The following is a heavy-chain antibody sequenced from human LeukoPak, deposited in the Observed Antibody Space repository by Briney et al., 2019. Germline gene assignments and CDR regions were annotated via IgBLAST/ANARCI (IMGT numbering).Heavy chain of an antibody. V-gene: IGHV1-18*01. CDR1: GYTFTSYG. J-gene: IGHJ5*02. CDR2: ISAYNGDT. Sequence: ASVKVSCKASGYTFTSYGISWVRQAPGQGLEWMGWISAYNGDTNYAQKLQGRVTMTTDTSTSTAYMELRSLRSDDTAVYFRARDCSSTSCYINWFDPWGQGTLVTVSS. D-gene: IGHD2-2*02. CDR3: ARDCSSTSCYINWFDP.